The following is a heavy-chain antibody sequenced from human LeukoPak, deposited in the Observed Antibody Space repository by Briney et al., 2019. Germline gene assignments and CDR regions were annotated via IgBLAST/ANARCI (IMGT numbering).Heavy chain of an antibody. Sequence: PSKTLSLTCTVSGDSITHYYWNWIRQPTGKGLEWIGRAYSSGSTNYNPSLQSRVTMSVDTSKSQFSLTLTSVTAADTAVYYCARQTPLVLYVESWGQGTLVTVSS. CDR1: GDSITHYY. CDR2: AYSSGST. D-gene: IGHD5-18*01. CDR3: ARQTPLVLYVES. V-gene: IGHV4-4*07. J-gene: IGHJ4*02.